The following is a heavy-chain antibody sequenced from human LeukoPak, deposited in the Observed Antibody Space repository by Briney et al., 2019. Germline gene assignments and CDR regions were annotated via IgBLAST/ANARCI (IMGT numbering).Heavy chain of an antibody. D-gene: IGHD4-17*01. CDR3: ARRMSMTTVTIGEDYYYGMDV. Sequence: ASVKVSCKASGFTFNKYGISWVRQAPGQGLEWMGWMNPNSGNTGYAQKFQGRVTMTRNTSISTAYMELSSLRSEDTAVYYCARRMSMTTVTIGEDYYYGMDVWGQGTTVTVSS. V-gene: IGHV1-8*01. CDR2: MNPNSGNT. CDR1: GFTFNKYG. J-gene: IGHJ6*02.